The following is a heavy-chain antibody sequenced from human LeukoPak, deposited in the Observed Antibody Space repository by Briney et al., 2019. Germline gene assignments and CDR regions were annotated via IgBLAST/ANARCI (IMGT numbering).Heavy chain of an antibody. D-gene: IGHD1-26*01. CDR1: GYTFTSYY. CDR3: ARDNSVGDNAWWFDP. CDR2: INPTGGST. Sequence: ASVKVSCKASGYTFTSYYMHWVRQAPGQGLEWMGLINPTGGSTGYAQKFQGRVTMTRDVTTSTDYMELSSLRSEDTAIYYCARDNSVGDNAWWFDPWGQGTLVTVSS. V-gene: IGHV1-46*01. J-gene: IGHJ5*02.